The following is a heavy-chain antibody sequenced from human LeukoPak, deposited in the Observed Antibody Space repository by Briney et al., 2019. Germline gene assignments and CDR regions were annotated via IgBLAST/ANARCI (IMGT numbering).Heavy chain of an antibody. J-gene: IGHJ4*02. Sequence: SETLSLPCTVWGGPMRISSDYGPWVRQPRVKGVEWIGDICYSGTINYNPSLKSRVTMSVDTSKNQFSLKLNSPTAADTAVYYCARRLSTRSYYLDDWGQGTLVTVSS. CDR2: ICYSGTI. CDR1: GGPMRISSDY. CDR3: ARRLSTRSYYLDD. V-gene: IGHV4-39*01. D-gene: IGHD2/OR15-2a*01.